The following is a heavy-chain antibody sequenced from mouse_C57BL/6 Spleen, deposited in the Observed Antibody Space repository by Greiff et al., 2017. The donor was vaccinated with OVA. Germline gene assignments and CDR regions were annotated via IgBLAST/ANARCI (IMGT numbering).Heavy chain of an antibody. J-gene: IGHJ1*03. V-gene: IGHV8-12*01. CDR3: ARRADYGSSHWYFDV. CDR1: GFSLSTSGMG. CDR2: IYWDADK. Sequence: QVQLKESGPGILQSSQTLSLTCSFSGFSLSTSGMGVSWIRQPSGKGLEWLAHIYWDADKRYNPSLKSRLTISKDTSRNQVFLKITSVDTADTATYYCARRADYGSSHWYFDVWGTGTTVTVSS. D-gene: IGHD1-1*01.